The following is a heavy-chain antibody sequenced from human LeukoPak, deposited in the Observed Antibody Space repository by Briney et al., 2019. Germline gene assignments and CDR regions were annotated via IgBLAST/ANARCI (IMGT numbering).Heavy chain of an antibody. Sequence: PGGSLRLSCAASGFTFSSYAMHWVRQAPGKGLEWVAVISYDGSNKYYADSVKGRFTISRDNSKNTLYLQMNSLRAEDTAVNYCARDGLRTNYYYYGMDVWGQGTTVTVSS. CDR2: ISYDGSNK. V-gene: IGHV3-30-3*01. D-gene: IGHD3-3*01. CDR1: GFTFSSYA. J-gene: IGHJ6*02. CDR3: ARDGLRTNYYYYGMDV.